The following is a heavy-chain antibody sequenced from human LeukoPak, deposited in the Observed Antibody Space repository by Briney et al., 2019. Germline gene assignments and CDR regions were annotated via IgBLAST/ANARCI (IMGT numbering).Heavy chain of an antibody. V-gene: IGHV3-33*01. CDR2: IWSDGSHK. J-gene: IGHJ3*02. CDR3: ASAAGAFDM. D-gene: IGHD6-13*01. CDR1: GFTFSKYG. Sequence: GRSLRLSCAASGFTFSKYGMHWIRQAPGKGLEWVAVIWSDGSHKYYADSMKGRFTISRDNSKNMVYLQMNSLRVEDTAVYYCASAAGAFDMWGQGTLATVSS.